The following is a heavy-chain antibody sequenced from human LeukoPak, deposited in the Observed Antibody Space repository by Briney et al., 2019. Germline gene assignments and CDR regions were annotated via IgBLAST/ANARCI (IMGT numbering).Heavy chain of an antibody. J-gene: IGHJ4*02. D-gene: IGHD4-17*01. V-gene: IGHV3-74*01. CDR1: GFTFSTYW. CDR3: ARASTTVPNLLDY. Sequence: GGSLKLSCAPSGFTFSTYWMHWVRQAPGKGLVWVSRIKGDGSSTIYADSVKGRFTISRDNSKNTLYLQTSSLRAEDTAVYYCARASTTVPNLLDYWGQGTLVTVSS. CDR2: IKGDGSST.